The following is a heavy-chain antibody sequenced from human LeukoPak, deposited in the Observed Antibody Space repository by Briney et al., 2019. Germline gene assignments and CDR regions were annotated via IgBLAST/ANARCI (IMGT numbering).Heavy chain of an antibody. J-gene: IGHJ4*02. Sequence: GGSLRLSCAVSGITLSNYGMSWVRQAPGKGLEWVAGISGSGGGTNYADAVKGRFTISRDNRKNTLHLQMNSLRAEDTAVYFCAKRGVVIRVILVGFHKEAYYFDSWCQGALVIVSS. CDR2: ISGSGGGT. CDR3: AKRGVVIRVILVGFHKEAYYFDS. CDR1: GITLSNYG. V-gene: IGHV3-23*01. D-gene: IGHD3-22*01.